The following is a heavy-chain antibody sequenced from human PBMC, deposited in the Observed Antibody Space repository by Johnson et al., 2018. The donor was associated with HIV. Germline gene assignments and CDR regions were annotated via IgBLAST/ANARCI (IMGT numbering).Heavy chain of an antibody. J-gene: IGHJ3*02. CDR3: ARAAAPYYYGSGSYYFDTFDI. V-gene: IGHV3-20*04. Sequence: VQLVESGGGVVRPGGSLRLSCAASGFTFDDYGMSWVRQVPGKGLEWVSGINWNGGSTGYAASVKGRFTISRDNAKNSLYLQMNSLRAEATALYYCARAAAPYYYGSGSYYFDTFDIWGQGTKVTVSS. CDR2: INWNGGST. D-gene: IGHD3-10*01. CDR1: GFTFDDYG.